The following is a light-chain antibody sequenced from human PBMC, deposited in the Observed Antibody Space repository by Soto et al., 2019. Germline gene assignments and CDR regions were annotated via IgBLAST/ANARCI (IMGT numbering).Light chain of an antibody. J-gene: IGKJ1*01. CDR2: DAS. CDR1: QRIDRY. Sequence: DIQLTQSPSTLFASVGDRVTVTCRASQRIDRYLAWYQQKPGKAPKLLVYDASTLEGGVPSSFSGSGSATEFILTISSLQPDDFATYYCQQYKDGAWTFGQGTRVEIK. V-gene: IGKV1-5*01. CDR3: QQYKDGAWT.